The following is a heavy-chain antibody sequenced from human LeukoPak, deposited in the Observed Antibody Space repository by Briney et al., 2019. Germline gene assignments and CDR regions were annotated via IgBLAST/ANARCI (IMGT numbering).Heavy chain of an antibody. Sequence: ASVKVSCXASGYTFTGYYMHWVRQAPGQGLEWMERINPNSGGTNYAQKFQGRVTMTRDTSISTAYMELSRLRSDDTAVYYCARGLGRITMIVVVPRFDPWGQGTLVTVSS. D-gene: IGHD3-22*01. CDR3: ARGLGRITMIVVVPRFDP. CDR2: INPNSGGT. CDR1: GYTFTGYY. J-gene: IGHJ5*02. V-gene: IGHV1-2*06.